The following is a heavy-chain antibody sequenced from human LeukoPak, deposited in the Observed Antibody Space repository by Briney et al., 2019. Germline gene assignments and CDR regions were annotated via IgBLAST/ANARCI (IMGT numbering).Heavy chain of an antibody. CDR2: IYYSGST. CDR3: ARLEWGMATPYYFDY. CDR1: GGSISGYY. J-gene: IGHJ4*02. Sequence: TSETLSLTCTVSGGSISGYYWSWIRQPPGKGLEWIGYIYYSGSTNYNPSLKSRVTISLDTSKTQLSLKLSSVTAADTAVYYCARLEWGMATPYYFDYWGQGTLVTVSS. D-gene: IGHD5-24*01. V-gene: IGHV4-59*01.